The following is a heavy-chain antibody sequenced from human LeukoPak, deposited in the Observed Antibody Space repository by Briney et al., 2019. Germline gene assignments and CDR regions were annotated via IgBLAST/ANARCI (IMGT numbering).Heavy chain of an antibody. J-gene: IGHJ5*02. Sequence: PSETLSLTCTVSGXSISSNGYYWVWIRQPPGKGLEWLGNIYYSGSTYYNPSLTSRVTISVDTSKNQFSLKVSSVTAADTAVYYCARYSASSGWFDPWGQGTLVTVSS. CDR1: GXSISSNGYY. CDR2: IYYSGST. CDR3: ARYSASSGWFDP. D-gene: IGHD1-26*01. V-gene: IGHV4-39*01.